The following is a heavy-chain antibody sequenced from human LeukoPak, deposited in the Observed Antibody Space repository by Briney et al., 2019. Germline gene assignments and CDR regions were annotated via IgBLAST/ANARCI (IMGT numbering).Heavy chain of an antibody. CDR3: ARGLAAKNWNYVYDTLDY. D-gene: IGHD1-7*01. J-gene: IGHJ4*02. CDR1: GFTFSTYS. Sequence: GGSLRLSCAASGFTFSTYSMNWVRQAPGKGLEWVSYISGSSGTIYYADSVKGRFTISRDNAKNSLYLQMNSLRAEDTAVYYCARGLAAKNWNYVYDTLDYWGQGTLVTVSS. V-gene: IGHV3-48*01. CDR2: ISGSSGTI.